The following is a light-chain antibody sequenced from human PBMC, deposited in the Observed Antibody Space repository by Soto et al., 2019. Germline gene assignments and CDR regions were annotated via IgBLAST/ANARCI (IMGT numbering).Light chain of an antibody. CDR1: NIGSKT. CDR2: YDS. V-gene: IGLV3-21*01. CDR3: QVWETSSDHVV. Sequence: SYELTQPPSVSVAPGKTARMTCGGNNIGSKTVHWYQQKPGQAPVLVIYYDSGRPSGIPERFSGSNSGNTATLTISRVEAGDEADYYCQVWETSSDHVVFGGGTQLTVL. J-gene: IGLJ2*01.